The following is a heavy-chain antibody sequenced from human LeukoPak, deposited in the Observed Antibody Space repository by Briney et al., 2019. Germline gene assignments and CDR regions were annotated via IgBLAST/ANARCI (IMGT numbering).Heavy chain of an antibody. CDR1: GGSISSGGYY. CDR2: IYYSGST. V-gene: IGHV4-31*03. J-gene: IGHJ5*02. D-gene: IGHD3-10*01. Sequence: SETLSLTCTVSGGSISSGGYYWSWIHQHPGKGLEWIGYIYYSGSTYYNPSLKSRVTISVDTSKNQFSLKLSSVTAADTAVYYCARRKILLWFGELPPTGWFDPWGQGTLVTVSS. CDR3: ARRKILLWFGELPPTGWFDP.